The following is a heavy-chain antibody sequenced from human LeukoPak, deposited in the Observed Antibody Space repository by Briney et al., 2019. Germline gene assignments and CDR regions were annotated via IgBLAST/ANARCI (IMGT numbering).Heavy chain of an antibody. CDR2: IYYSGST. CDR3: ARVPYDSSGYYFDY. CDR1: GGSISSGDYY. V-gene: IGHV4-30-4*01. J-gene: IGHJ4*02. Sequence: SETQSLTCTVSGGSISSGDYYWSWIRQPPGKGLEWIGYIYYSGSTYYNPSLKSRVTISVDTSKNQFSLKLSSVTAADTAVYYCARVPYDSSGYYFDYWGQGTLVTVSS. D-gene: IGHD3-22*01.